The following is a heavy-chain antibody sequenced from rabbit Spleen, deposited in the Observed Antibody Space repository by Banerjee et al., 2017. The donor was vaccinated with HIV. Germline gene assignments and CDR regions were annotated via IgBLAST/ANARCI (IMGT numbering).Heavy chain of an antibody. J-gene: IGHJ6*01. Sequence: QEQLVESGGGLVQPGGSLTVTCKASGLDFSSSYWICWVRQAPGKGLELIGCIYIPSDSTWYASWVNGRFTISKTSSTTVTLQMTSLTAADTATYFCARGSATMTLVITGYYLSLWGPGTLVTVS. V-gene: IGHV1S45*01. CDR1: GLDFSSSYW. CDR3: ARGSATMTLVITGYYLSL. CDR2: IYIPSDST. D-gene: IGHD2-1*01.